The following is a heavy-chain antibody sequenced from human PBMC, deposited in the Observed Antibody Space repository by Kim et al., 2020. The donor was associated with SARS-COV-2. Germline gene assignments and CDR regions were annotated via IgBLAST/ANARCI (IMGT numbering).Heavy chain of an antibody. V-gene: IGHV4-30-4*01. D-gene: IGHD1-26*01. J-gene: IGHJ4*02. CDR3: ARDSGSYFSHFDY. CDR1: GGSISSGDYY. CDR2: IYYSGST. Sequence: SETLSLTCTVSGGSISSGDYYWSWIRQPPGKGLEWIGYIYYSGSTYYNPSLKSRVTISVDTSKNQFSLKLSSVTAADTAVYYCARDSGSYFSHFDYWGQGTLVTVSS.